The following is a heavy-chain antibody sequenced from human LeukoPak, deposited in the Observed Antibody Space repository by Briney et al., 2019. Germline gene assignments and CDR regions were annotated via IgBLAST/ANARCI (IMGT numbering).Heavy chain of an antibody. Sequence: ASVKVSCKASGYTFTGYYMHWVRQATGQGLEWMGWMNPSSGNTGYAQKFQGRVTMTRNTSISTAYMELSSLRSEDTAVYYCARGYRMVRGVIIFYYFDYWGQGTLVTVSS. CDR3: ARGYRMVRGVIIFYYFDY. J-gene: IGHJ4*02. CDR2: MNPSSGNT. D-gene: IGHD3-10*01. CDR1: GYTFTGYY. V-gene: IGHV1-8*02.